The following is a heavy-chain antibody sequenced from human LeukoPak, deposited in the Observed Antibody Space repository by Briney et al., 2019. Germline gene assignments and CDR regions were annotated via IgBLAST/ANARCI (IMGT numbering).Heavy chain of an antibody. V-gene: IGHV4-34*01. Sequence: SETLSLTCAVYGGSFSGYCWSWIRQPPGKGLEWIGEINHSGSTNYNPSLKSRVTISVDTSKNQFSLKLSSVTAADTAVYYCARDSGIAVAGDWGQGTLVTVSS. CDR2: INHSGST. CDR3: ARDSGIAVAGD. D-gene: IGHD6-19*01. CDR1: GGSFSGYC. J-gene: IGHJ4*02.